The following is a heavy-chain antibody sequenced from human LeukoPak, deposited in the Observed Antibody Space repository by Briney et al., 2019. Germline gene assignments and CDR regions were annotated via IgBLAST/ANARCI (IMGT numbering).Heavy chain of an antibody. Sequence: SETLSLTCTVSGYSISSGYYWGWIRQPAGKGLEWIGRIYTSGSTNYNPSLKSRVTMSVDTSKNQFSLKLSSVTAADTAVYYCARGYGSGSYEFDYWGQGTLVTVSS. J-gene: IGHJ4*02. CDR2: IYTSGST. CDR3: ARGYGSGSYEFDY. V-gene: IGHV4-4*07. D-gene: IGHD3-10*01. CDR1: GYSISSGYY.